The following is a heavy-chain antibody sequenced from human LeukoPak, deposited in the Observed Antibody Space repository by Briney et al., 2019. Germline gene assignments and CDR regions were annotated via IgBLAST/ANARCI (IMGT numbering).Heavy chain of an antibody. CDR1: GFTFSTYC. Sequence: GGSLRLSCAASGFTFSTYCMSWVRQAPGKGLEWVANIKHDGSAKNYAESVKGRFTISRVDAKNSLYLQMDSLRAEDTAVYYSARDFYWARDSYYRHFDSWGQGNLVTVSS. D-gene: IGHD3-10*01. CDR3: ARDFYWARDSYYRHFDS. V-gene: IGHV3-7*04. J-gene: IGHJ4*02. CDR2: IKHDGSAK.